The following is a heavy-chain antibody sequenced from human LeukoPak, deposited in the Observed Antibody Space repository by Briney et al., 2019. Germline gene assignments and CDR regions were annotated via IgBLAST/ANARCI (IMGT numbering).Heavy chain of an antibody. D-gene: IGHD1-20*01. J-gene: IGHJ4*02. CDR2: INPNSGGT. Sequence: EASVKVSCKASGYTFTGYYMHWVRQAPGQGLEWMGWINPNSGGTNYAQKFQGRVTMTRDTSISTAYMELSRLRSDDTAVYYCARDRGGYDCTDYWGQGTLVTVSS. V-gene: IGHV1-2*02. CDR3: ARDRGGYDCTDY. CDR1: GYTFTGYY.